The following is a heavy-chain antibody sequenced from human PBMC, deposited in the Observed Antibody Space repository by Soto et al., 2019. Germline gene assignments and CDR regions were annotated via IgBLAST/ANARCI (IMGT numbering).Heavy chain of an antibody. V-gene: IGHV3-33*01. J-gene: IGHJ4*02. CDR3: ARDRKETFDSVDFDY. CDR1: GFTFSSYG. D-gene: IGHD3-9*01. Sequence: GGSLRLSCAASGFTFSSYGMHWVRQAPGKGLEWVAVIWYDGSNKYYADSVKGRFTISRDNSKNTLYLQMNSLRAEDTAVYYCARDRKETFDSVDFDYWGQGTLVTVSS. CDR2: IWYDGSNK.